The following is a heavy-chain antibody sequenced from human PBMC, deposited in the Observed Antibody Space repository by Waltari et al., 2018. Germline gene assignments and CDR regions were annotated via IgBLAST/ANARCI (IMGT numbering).Heavy chain of an antibody. D-gene: IGHD6-6*01. CDR3: AKGFYSSSSVFDY. Sequence: QVQLVESGGGVVQPGRSLRLSCAASGFTFSLYGMHWVRQAPGKGLEWVAVISHDGSNKYYADSVKCRFTISRDKSKNTLYLQMNNLRPEDTAVYYCAKGFYSSSSVFDYWGQGTLVTVSS. CDR1: GFTFSLYG. V-gene: IGHV3-30*18. CDR2: ISHDGSNK. J-gene: IGHJ4*02.